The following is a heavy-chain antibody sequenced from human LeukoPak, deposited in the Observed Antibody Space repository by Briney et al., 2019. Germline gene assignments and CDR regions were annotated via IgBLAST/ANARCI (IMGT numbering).Heavy chain of an antibody. CDR1: GGSISSYY. CDR2: IYYSGST. D-gene: IGHD2-2*01. J-gene: IGHJ4*02. CDR3: ARLTSWREFDY. V-gene: IGHV4-59*01. Sequence: SSETLSLTCTVSGGSISSYYWSWIRQPPGKGLEWIGYIYYSGSTNYNPSLKSRVTISVDTSKNQFSLKLSSVTAADTAVYYCARLTSWREFDYWGQGTLVTVSS.